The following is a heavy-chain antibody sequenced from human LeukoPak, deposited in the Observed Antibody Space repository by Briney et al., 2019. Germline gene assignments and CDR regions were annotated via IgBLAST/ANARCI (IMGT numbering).Heavy chain of an antibody. CDR3: ARSDSSGYGADY. CDR2: INPSGGST. CDR1: GYTFTSYY. J-gene: IGHJ4*02. D-gene: IGHD3-22*01. Sequence: ASVKVSCKASGYTFTSYYMHWVRQAPGQGLEWMGIINPSGGSTSYAQKFQGRVTMTRDTSTSTVYMELSSLRSGDTAVYYCARSDSSGYGADYWGQGTLVTVSS. V-gene: IGHV1-46*01.